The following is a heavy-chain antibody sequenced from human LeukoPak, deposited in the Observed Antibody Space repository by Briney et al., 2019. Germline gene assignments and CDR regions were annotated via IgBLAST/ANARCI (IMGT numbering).Heavy chain of an antibody. CDR2: ISGSGGST. D-gene: IGHD3-22*01. CDR1: GFTFSSYA. Sequence: GGSLRLSCAASGFTFSSYAMSWVRQAPGKGLEWASAISGSGGSTYYADSVKGRFTISRDNSKNTLYLQMNSLRAEDTAVYYCAKGTYYYDSSGFYYYYGMDVWGQGTTVTVSS. J-gene: IGHJ6*02. CDR3: AKGTYYYDSSGFYYYYGMDV. V-gene: IGHV3-23*01.